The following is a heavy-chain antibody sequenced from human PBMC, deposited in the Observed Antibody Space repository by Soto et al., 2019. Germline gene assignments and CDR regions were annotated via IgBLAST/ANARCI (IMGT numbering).Heavy chain of an antibody. Sequence: PGGSLRLSCEASGFFFSDYYMSWIRQAPGKGLEALCYISGTGDTTSYADSVKGRFTISRDNAKNSLFLHLNSLSAGDTAVYYWAIGGGQIYYSGMDDGGQATTVTASS. V-gene: IGHV3-11*01. CDR3: AIGGGQIYYSGMDD. D-gene: IGHD3-3*01. CDR1: GFFFSDYY. J-gene: IGHJ6*02. CDR2: ISGTGDTT.